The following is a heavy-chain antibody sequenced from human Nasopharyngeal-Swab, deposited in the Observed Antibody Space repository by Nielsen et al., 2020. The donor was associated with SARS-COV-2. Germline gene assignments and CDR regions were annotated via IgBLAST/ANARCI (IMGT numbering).Heavy chain of an antibody. V-gene: IGHV1-18*01. CDR2: ICAYNGNT. CDR3: ASPTYCSSTSCSYGMDV. D-gene: IGHD2-2*01. Sequence: ASLQVSCKASVYTSTSYGISWVRQAPAPGLEWMGWICAYNGNTNYAQTLQGRATMTTDTSTSTAYMELRSLRSDDTAVYYCASPTYCSSTSCSYGMDVWGQGTTVTVSS. CDR1: VYTSTSYG. J-gene: IGHJ6*02.